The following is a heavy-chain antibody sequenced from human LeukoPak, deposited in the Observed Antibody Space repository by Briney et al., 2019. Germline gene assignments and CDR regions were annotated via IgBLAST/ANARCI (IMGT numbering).Heavy chain of an antibody. V-gene: IGHV4-30-2*01. CDR3: AGEGGGEPDY. CDR2: IYHSGST. Sequence: SQTLSLTCAVSGVSFSSGGYSWSWIRQPPGKGLEWNGYIYHSGSTYYNPSLKSRVTISVDRSKNQYFLKLSFVTAATAAVYFYAGEGGGEPDYWGQGTLVTVSS. J-gene: IGHJ4*02. D-gene: IGHD2-21*01. CDR1: GVSFSSGGYS.